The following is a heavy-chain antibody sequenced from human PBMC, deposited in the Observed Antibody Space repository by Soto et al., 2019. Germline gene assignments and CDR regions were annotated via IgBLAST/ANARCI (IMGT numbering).Heavy chain of an antibody. CDR3: ARGTYESGFDR. V-gene: IGHV1-69*01. CDR2: TIPIFGTP. D-gene: IGHD3-10*01. Sequence: QVQMVQSGAVVKKPGSSVKVSCKASGDTFRTYAVNWVRQAPGQGLEWMGGTIPIFGTPTYAETFQGRVTITADDSTRTAHMEVTNLTSDDTAVYYCARGTYESGFDRWGQGPLVTVSS. CDR1: GDTFRTYA. J-gene: IGHJ5*02.